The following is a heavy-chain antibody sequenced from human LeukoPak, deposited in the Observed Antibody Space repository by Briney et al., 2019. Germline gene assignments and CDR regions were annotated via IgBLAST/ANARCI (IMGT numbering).Heavy chain of an antibody. CDR2: ISHSGTT. CDR3: ARTTEGYCRGRSCYSYYYYMDV. CDR1: GGSFSGYY. Sequence: PSETLSLTCAVYGGSFSGYYWSWIRQPPGKGLEWIGEISHSGTTNYNPSLKSRVTMSVDTSKNQFSLRLSSVTAADTAVYYCARTTEGYCRGRSCYSYYYYMDVWGKGTTVTVSS. J-gene: IGHJ6*03. V-gene: IGHV4-34*01. D-gene: IGHD2-15*01.